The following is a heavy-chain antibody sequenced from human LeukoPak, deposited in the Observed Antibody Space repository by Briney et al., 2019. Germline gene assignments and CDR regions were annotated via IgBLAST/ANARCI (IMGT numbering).Heavy chain of an antibody. D-gene: IGHD3-22*01. V-gene: IGHV1-2*02. CDR2: INPNTGDT. Sequence: ASVKVSCKASGSTFSGFYMHWVRQAPGRGLEWMGWINPNTGDTNYAQKFQGRVTMTRDTSINTAYMELSRLRFDDTAVYYCASGSSFDSSGRGFDYWGQGTLVTVSS. CDR1: GSTFSGFY. CDR3: ASGSSFDSSGRGFDY. J-gene: IGHJ4*02.